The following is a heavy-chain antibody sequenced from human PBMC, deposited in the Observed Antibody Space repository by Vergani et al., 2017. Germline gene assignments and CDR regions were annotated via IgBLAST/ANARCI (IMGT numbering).Heavy chain of an antibody. CDR2: INHSGST. CDR1: GGSFSGYY. CDR3: ARTIQQWSVGGYYYYYYMDV. V-gene: IGHV4-34*01. Sequence: QVQLQQWGAGLLKPSETLSLTCAVYGGSFSGYYWSWIRQPPGKGLEWIGEINHSGSTNYNPSLKSRVTISVDTSKNQFSLKLSSVTAADTAVYYCARTIQQWSVGGYYYYYYMDVWGKGTTVTVSS. D-gene: IGHD6-19*01. J-gene: IGHJ6*03.